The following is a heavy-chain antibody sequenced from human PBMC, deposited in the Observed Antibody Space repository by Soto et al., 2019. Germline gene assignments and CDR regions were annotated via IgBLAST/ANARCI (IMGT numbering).Heavy chain of an antibody. CDR2: IYHSGST. V-gene: IGHV4-30-2*01. CDR1: GGSISRGGYS. D-gene: IGHD6-19*01. Sequence: SETLSLTCAISGGSISRGGYSGSWIRQPPGKGLEWIGYIYHSGSTYYNPSLKSRVTISVDRSKNQFSLKLSSVTAADTAVYYCARDCTDSSGPTLGMGVWGQGTTVT. J-gene: IGHJ6*02. CDR3: ARDCTDSSGPTLGMGV.